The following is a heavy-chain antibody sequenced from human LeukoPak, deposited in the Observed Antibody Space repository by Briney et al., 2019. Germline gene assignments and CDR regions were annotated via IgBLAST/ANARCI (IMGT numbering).Heavy chain of an antibody. CDR2: ISGSGYNI. CDR1: GFTFSNYA. CDR3: AKDEGYCSGGSCYLGAFDI. Sequence: GGSLRLSCAASGFTFSNYAMSWVRQAPGKGLEWVSSISGSGYNIYYADSVKGRFTISRDNSKNTLYLQMISLRAEDTAVYYCAKDEGYCSGGSCYLGAFDIWGQGTMVTVSS. V-gene: IGHV3-23*01. D-gene: IGHD2-15*01. J-gene: IGHJ3*02.